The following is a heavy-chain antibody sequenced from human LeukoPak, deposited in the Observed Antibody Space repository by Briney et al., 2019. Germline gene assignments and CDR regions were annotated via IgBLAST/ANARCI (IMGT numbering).Heavy chain of an antibody. Sequence: ASVKVSCKASGYTFTSYGISWVRQAPGQGLEWMGWISAYNGNTNYAQKLQGRVTMTTDTSTSTAYMELRSLRSDDTAVYYCARVVDTAMVTAFDIWGQGTMVTVSS. CDR1: GYTFTSYG. CDR2: ISAYNGNT. V-gene: IGHV1-18*01. J-gene: IGHJ3*02. D-gene: IGHD5-18*01. CDR3: ARVVDTAMVTAFDI.